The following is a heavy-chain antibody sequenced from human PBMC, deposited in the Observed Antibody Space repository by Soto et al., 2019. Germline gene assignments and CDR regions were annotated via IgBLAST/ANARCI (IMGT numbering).Heavy chain of an antibody. J-gene: IGHJ6*02. V-gene: IGHV3-48*01. CDR3: VRVERSGVVEYYYYYGMDV. CDR2: ISSSSSTI. D-gene: IGHD2-21*01. CDR1: GFTFSSYS. Sequence: QPGGSLRLSCAASGFTFSSYSMNWVRQAPGKGLEWVSYISSSSSTIYYADSVKGRFTISRDNAKNSLYLQMNSLRAEDTAVYYCVRVERSGVVEYYYYYGMDVWGQGTTVTVSS.